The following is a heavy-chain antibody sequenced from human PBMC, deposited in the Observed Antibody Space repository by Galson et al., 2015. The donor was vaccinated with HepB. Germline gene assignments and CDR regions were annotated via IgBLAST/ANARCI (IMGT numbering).Heavy chain of an antibody. CDR3: ARGRTALSSPYDMDY. V-gene: IGHV3-74*01. CDR1: GFTFSSHW. J-gene: IGHJ4*02. CDR2: LGSDGRTT. Sequence: SLRLSCAASGFTFSSHWMHWVRQVPGKGLEWVSRLGSDGRTTSYADSVKGRFTISRDNANNSLYREMNSLSADDTAVYFCARGRTALSSPYDMDYWGQGTLVTVPS. D-gene: IGHD3-9*01.